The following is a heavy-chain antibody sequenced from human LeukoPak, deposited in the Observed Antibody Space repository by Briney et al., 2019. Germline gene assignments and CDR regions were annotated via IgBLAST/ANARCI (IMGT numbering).Heavy chain of an antibody. CDR2: MQSSGIS. CDR3: ARDKRHSYGLYFDP. D-gene: IGHD5-18*01. Sequence: SETLSLTCSVSGGSIITYHWNWIRKPPGKGLEWIGYMQSSGISKYNPSLKSRVNIFVDTSKNQFVLNLRSVTAADTAVYYCARDKRHSYGLYFDPWGQGMLVTVSS. V-gene: IGHV4-59*01. CDR1: GGSIITYH. J-gene: IGHJ4*02.